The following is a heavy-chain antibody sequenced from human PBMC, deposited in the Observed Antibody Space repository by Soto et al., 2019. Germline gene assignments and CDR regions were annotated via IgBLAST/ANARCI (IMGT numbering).Heavy chain of an antibody. J-gene: IGHJ4*02. D-gene: IGHD3-10*01. CDR2: ISTYNGNT. Sequence: QVQLVQSGAEVKKPGASVKVSCKASGYTFTSYGISWVRQAPGQGLEWMGWISTYNGNTKYAQKLQGRVTMTTDTTQSTAVIEVRRLGSDDTAVVFCAREMVRGVGSDYWGQGTLVTVSS. V-gene: IGHV1-18*01. CDR1: GYTFTSYG. CDR3: AREMVRGVGSDY.